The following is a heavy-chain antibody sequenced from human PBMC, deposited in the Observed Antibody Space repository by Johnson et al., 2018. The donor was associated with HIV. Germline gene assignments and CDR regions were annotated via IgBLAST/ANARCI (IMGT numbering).Heavy chain of an antibody. CDR2: IWYDGSNK. D-gene: IGHD6-6*01. V-gene: IGHV3-33*06. Sequence: QVQLVESGGGVVQPGRSLRLSCAASGFTFSSYGMHWVRQAPGKGLEWVAVIWYDGSNKYYADSVKGRFTISRDNSKNTLYLQLNSLRAEDTAVYYCAQDLDSSSWGAFDIWSQGTMVTVSS. CDR3: AQDLDSSSWGAFDI. J-gene: IGHJ3*02. CDR1: GFTFSSYG.